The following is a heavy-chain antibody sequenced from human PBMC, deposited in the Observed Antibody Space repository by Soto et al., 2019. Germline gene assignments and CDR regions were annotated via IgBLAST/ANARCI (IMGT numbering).Heavy chain of an antibody. Sequence: GGSLIVSCAASGFTFRSYAMSWVRQAPGKGLEWVSAISGSGGSTYYADSVKGRFTISRDNSKNTLYLQMNSLRAEDTAVYYCAKDRAYSNYYYFDYWGQGTLVTVSS. D-gene: IGHD4-4*01. CDR1: GFTFRSYA. J-gene: IGHJ4*02. CDR2: ISGSGGST. V-gene: IGHV3-23*01. CDR3: AKDRAYSNYYYFDY.